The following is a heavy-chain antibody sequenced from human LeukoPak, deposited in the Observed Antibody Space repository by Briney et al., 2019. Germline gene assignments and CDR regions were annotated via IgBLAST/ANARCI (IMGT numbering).Heavy chain of an antibody. D-gene: IGHD5-18*01. CDR2: IYTSGST. CDR3: ASQYSYGVFDY. CDR1: GGSISSYY. J-gene: IGHJ4*02. V-gene: IGHV4-4*07. Sequence: PSETLSLTCTVSGGSISSYYWSWIRQPAGKGLEWVGRIYTSGSTNYNPSLKSRVTMSVDTSKNQFSLKLSSVTAADTAVYYCASQYSYGVFDYWGQGTLVTVSS.